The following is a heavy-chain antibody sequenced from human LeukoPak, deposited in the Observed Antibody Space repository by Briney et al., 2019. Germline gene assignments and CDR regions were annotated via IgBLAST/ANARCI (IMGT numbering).Heavy chain of an antibody. Sequence: PVESLRLSCAASGFTFDNYGMSWVRQAPGKGLEWVSGINWNGGSTGYAAPVKGRLTISRDNDKNSVYLQMNSVRVEDTALYYCARGAYGGQSVPVDVWGKGTTVTVSS. V-gene: IGHV3-20*04. J-gene: IGHJ6*04. CDR3: ARGAYGGQSVPVDV. CDR1: GFTFDNYG. CDR2: INWNGGST. D-gene: IGHD4-23*01.